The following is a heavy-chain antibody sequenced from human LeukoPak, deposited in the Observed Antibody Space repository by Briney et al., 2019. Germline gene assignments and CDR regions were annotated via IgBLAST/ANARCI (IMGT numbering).Heavy chain of an antibody. CDR2: IDYSGNT. CDR1: GGSISSGGYY. CDR3: AREGKLTGYFGGLGFNY. V-gene: IGHV4-61*08. D-gene: IGHD6-19*01. J-gene: IGHJ4*02. Sequence: PSETLSLTCTVSGGSISSGGYYWSWIRQPPGKGLEWIGNIDYSGNTIFNPALKSRVTMSVDTSKNQFSLSLTSVTAADTAVYYCAREGKLTGYFGGLGFNYWGQGILVTVSS.